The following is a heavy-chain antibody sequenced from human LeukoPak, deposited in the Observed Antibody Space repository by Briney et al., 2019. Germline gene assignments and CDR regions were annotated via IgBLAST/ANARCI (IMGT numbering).Heavy chain of an antibody. CDR1: GFTFSTYA. V-gene: IGHV3-33*01. D-gene: IGHD3-16*01. J-gene: IGHJ4*02. Sequence: GGSLRLSCAASGFTFSTYAMHWVRQAPGQGLEWVALIWFDGSNKYYADSVKGRFTISRDNSKNTLYLQMNSLRPGDTAIYYCARGLEYNSDYGDFWGQGTLVTVSS. CDR2: IWFDGSNK. CDR3: ARGLEYNSDYGDF.